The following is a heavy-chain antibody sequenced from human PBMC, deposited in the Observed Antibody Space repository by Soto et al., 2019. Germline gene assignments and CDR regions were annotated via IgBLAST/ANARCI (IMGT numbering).Heavy chain of an antibody. CDR1: GFTFSIYA. CDR3: AKHPTLATGYSSSWYSLQDGMDV. V-gene: IGHV3-23*01. J-gene: IGHJ6*02. Sequence: GGPLRLSYAASGFTFSIYAMSWVLQAPGKXLXXVSAISGSGGRKYYEDYVTGRLKIYRDNYKKTLYLQMNSLRAEDTDVYYCAKHPTLATGYSSSWYSLQDGMDVWGQGTTVTVSS. D-gene: IGHD6-13*01. CDR2: ISGSGGRK.